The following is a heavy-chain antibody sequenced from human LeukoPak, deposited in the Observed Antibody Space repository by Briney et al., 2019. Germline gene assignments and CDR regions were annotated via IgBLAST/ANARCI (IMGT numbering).Heavy chain of an antibody. CDR2: MNPNSGNT. CDR1: GYTFTSYD. Sequence: ASVKVSCKASGYTFTSYDINWVRQATGQGLEWMGWMNPNSGNTGYAQKFQGRVTMTRNTSISTAYMELSSLRSEDTAVYYCARVATMDYYYYCMDVWGQGTTVTVSS. D-gene: IGHD5-12*01. V-gene: IGHV1-8*01. CDR3: ARVATMDYYYYCMDV. J-gene: IGHJ6*02.